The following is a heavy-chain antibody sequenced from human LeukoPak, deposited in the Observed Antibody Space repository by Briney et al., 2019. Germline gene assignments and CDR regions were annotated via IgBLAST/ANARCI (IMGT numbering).Heavy chain of an antibody. Sequence: PSETLSLTCTVSGGSISSYYWSWVRQPPGKGLERIGYIYYSGSTNYNPSLKSRVTISVDTSKNQFSLKLSSVTAADTAVYYCARVELLGSSGWPFDYWGQGTLVTVSS. CDR2: IYYSGST. J-gene: IGHJ4*02. CDR3: ARVELLGSSGWPFDY. CDR1: GGSISSYY. D-gene: IGHD6-19*01. V-gene: IGHV4-59*01.